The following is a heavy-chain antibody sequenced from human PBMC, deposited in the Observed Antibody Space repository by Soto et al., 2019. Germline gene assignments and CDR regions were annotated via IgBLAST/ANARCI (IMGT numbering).Heavy chain of an antibody. CDR2: IYYSGST. J-gene: IGHJ4*02. D-gene: IGHD6-19*01. V-gene: IGHV4-39*01. Sequence: PSETLSLTCTVSGGSISSSSYCWGWIRQPPGKGLEWIGSIYYSGSTYYNPSLKSRVTISVDTSKNQFSLKLSSVTAADTAVYYCASHVIAVAGPSYFDYWGQGTLVTVS. CDR1: GGSISSSSYC. CDR3: ASHVIAVAGPSYFDY.